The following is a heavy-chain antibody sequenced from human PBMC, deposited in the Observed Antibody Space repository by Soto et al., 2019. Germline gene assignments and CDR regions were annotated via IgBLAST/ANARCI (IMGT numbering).Heavy chain of an antibody. J-gene: IGHJ6*02. CDR3: ARDPRAGGVYYYGMDV. V-gene: IGHV3-30*04. CDR1: GFTFSSYA. CDR2: ISYDGRNK. Sequence: QVHLVESGGGVVQPGKSLRLSCVGSGFTFSSYAIHWVRQAPGKGLEWVAVISYDGRNKYYVDSVKGRFSISRDNSKNTLLLQMNSLRVEDTAVYYCARDPRAGGVYYYGMDVWGQGTAVTVSS. D-gene: IGHD3-16*01.